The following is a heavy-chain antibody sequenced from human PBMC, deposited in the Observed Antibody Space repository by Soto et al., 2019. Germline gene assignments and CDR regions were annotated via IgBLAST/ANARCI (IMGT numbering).Heavy chain of an antibody. J-gene: IGHJ4*02. CDR2: IYSDGST. CDR3: ASRRNPYGAYDY. D-gene: IGHD4-17*01. V-gene: IGHV3-66*01. Sequence: EVQLVVSGGGLVQPGGSLRLSCAASGFTVSSNFMSWVRQAPGKGLEWVSIIYSDGSTYYADSVKGRFTISRDNSKNTLYLQMNSLSADATAVYYCASRRNPYGAYDYWGQGTLVTVSS. CDR1: GFTVSSNF.